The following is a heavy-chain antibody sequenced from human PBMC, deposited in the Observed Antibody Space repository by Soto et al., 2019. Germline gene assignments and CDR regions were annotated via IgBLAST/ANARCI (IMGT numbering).Heavy chain of an antibody. CDR3: ASNVAARRGRGEDAFDI. Sequence: QVQLVQSGAEVKKPGSSVKVSCKASGGTFSSYAISWVRQAPGQGLEWMGGIIPIFGTANYAQKFQGRVTITADESPSTAYMELRGLRSEDPAVYYCASNVAARRGRGEDAFDIWGQGTMVTVSS. D-gene: IGHD6-6*01. J-gene: IGHJ3*02. CDR2: IIPIFGTA. CDR1: GGTFSSYA. V-gene: IGHV1-69*01.